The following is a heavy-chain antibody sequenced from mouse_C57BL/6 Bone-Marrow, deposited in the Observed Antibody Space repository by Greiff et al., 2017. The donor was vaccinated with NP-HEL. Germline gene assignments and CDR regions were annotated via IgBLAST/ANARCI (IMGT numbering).Heavy chain of an antibody. CDR3: ARGLRRKNFDV. D-gene: IGHD2-2*01. V-gene: IGHV1-69*01. Sequence: QVQLQQPGAELVMPGASVKLSCKASGYTFTSYWMHWVKQRPGQGLEWIGEIDPSDSYTNYNQKFKGKSTLTVDKSSSTAYMQLSSLTSEDSAVYYCARGLRRKNFDVWGTGTTVTVSS. CDR1: GYTFTSYW. J-gene: IGHJ1*03. CDR2: IDPSDSYT.